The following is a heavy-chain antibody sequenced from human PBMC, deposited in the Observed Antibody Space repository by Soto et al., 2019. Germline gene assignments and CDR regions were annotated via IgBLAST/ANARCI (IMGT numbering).Heavy chain of an antibody. J-gene: IGHJ6*02. D-gene: IGHD4-17*01. V-gene: IGHV1-69*12. Sequence: QVQLVQSGAEVKKPGSSVKVSCKASGGSLSNYGISWVRQAPGQGLEWMGGIIPVFGTANYAQKFQGRVTITADESTNIVYMDVTSLRSEDTAVYYCARGDATKIVVTTYYAMDVWGQGTTVTASS. CDR2: IIPVFGTA. CDR3: ARGDATKIVVTTYYAMDV. CDR1: GGSLSNYG.